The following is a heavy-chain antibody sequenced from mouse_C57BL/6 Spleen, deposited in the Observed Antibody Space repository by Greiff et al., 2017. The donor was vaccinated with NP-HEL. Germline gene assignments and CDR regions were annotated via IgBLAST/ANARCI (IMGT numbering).Heavy chain of an antibody. J-gene: IGHJ4*01. V-gene: IGHV5-17*01. CDR3: ARGGECYPEINAMDY. CDR1: GFTFSDYG. CDR2: ISSGSSTI. Sequence: EVQGVESGGGLVKPGGSLKLSCAASGFTFSDYGMHWVRQAPEKGLEWVAYISSGSSTIYYADTVKGRFTISRDNAKNTLFLQMTSLRSEDTAMYYCARGGECYPEINAMDYWGQGTSVTVSS. D-gene: IGHD2-12*01.